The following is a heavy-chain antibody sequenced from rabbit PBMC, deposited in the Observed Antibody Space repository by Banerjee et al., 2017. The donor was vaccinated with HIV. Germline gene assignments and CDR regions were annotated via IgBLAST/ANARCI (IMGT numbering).Heavy chain of an antibody. CDR3: ARGDGGYAYDL. CDR1: GFDFSDTYW. Sequence: QEQLVESGGGLVQPEGSLTLTCKASGFDFSDTYWMCWVRQAPGKGLEWIACIYTGSDDTYYASWAEGRFTISKTSSTTVTLQMTSLTAADTATYFCARGDGGYAYDLWGPGTLVTVS. CDR2: IYTGSDDT. V-gene: IGHV1S45*01. D-gene: IGHD6-1*01. J-gene: IGHJ4*01.